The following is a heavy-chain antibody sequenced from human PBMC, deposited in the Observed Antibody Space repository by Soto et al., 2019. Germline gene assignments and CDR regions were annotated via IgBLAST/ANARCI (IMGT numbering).Heavy chain of an antibody. V-gene: IGHV3-33*01. CDR3: ARVLWFGEGTRIPLPTRYGMDA. D-gene: IGHD3-10*01. J-gene: IGHJ6*02. CDR2: IWYDGSNK. Sequence: GGSLRLSCAASGFTFSSYGMHWVRQAPGKGLEWVAVIWYDGSNKYYADSVKGRFTISRDNSKNTLYLQMNSLRAEDTAVYYCARVLWFGEGTRIPLPTRYGMDAWGQGTTVTVSS. CDR1: GFTFSSYG.